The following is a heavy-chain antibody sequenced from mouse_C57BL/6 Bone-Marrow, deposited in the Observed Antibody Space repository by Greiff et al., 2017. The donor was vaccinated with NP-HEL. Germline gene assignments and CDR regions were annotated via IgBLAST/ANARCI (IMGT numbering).Heavy chain of an antibody. D-gene: IGHD4-1*01. CDR1: GYAFTNYL. CDR2: INPGSGGT. V-gene: IGHV1-54*01. J-gene: IGHJ4*01. Sequence: VQLQQSGAELVRPGTSVKVSCKASGYAFTNYLIEWVKQRPGQGLEWIGVINPGSGGTNYNEKFKGKATLTADKSSSTAYMQLSSLTSEDSAVYFCARALLGRAMDYWGQGTSVTVSS. CDR3: ARALLGRAMDY.